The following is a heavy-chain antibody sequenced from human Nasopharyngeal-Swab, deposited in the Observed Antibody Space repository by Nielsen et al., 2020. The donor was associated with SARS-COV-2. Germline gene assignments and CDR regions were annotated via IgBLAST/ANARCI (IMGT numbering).Heavy chain of an antibody. D-gene: IGHD1-26*01. CDR3: ARDIGVGATSQDY. CDR2: IWYDGSNK. CDR1: GFTFSSYG. J-gene: IGHJ4*02. Sequence: GGSLRLSCAASGFTFSSYGMHWVRQAPGKGLEWVAVIWYDGSNKYYADSVKGRFTISRDNSKNTLYLQMNSLRAEDTAVYYCARDIGVGATSQDYWGQGTLVTVSS. V-gene: IGHV3-33*01.